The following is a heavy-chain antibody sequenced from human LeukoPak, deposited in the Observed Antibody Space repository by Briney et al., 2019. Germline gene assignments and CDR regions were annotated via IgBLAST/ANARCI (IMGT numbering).Heavy chain of an antibody. CDR3: ATSSTSFNYYYYYMDV. V-gene: IGHV1-69*13. J-gene: IGHJ6*03. CDR2: IIPIFGTA. D-gene: IGHD2-2*01. CDR1: GGTFSSYG. Sequence: SVKVSCKASGGTFSSYGINWVRQAPGQGLEWMGGIIPIFGTANYAQKFQGRVTITADESTSTAYMELSSLRSEDTAVYYCATSSTSFNYYYYYMDVWGKGTTVTISS.